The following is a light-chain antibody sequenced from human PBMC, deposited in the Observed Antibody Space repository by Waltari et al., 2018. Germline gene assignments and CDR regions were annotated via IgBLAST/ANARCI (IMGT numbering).Light chain of an antibody. Sequence: QSVLTQPPSASGTPGQRVTISCSGSSSNLGSNTVNWYQQLPGPAPKLPIYSNNQRPSGVPDRFSGSKSGTSASLAISGLQSEDEADYYCAAWDDSLNALFGGGTKLTVL. V-gene: IGLV1-44*01. J-gene: IGLJ2*01. CDR1: SSNLGSNT. CDR2: SNN. CDR3: AAWDDSLNAL.